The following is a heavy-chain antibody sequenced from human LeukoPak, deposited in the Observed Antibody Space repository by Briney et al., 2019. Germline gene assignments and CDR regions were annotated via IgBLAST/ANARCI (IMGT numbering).Heavy chain of an antibody. D-gene: IGHD2-15*01. V-gene: IGHV4-31*03. CDR2: INYRGSA. CDR3: ARGYCSGGSCYYDY. CDR1: GGSISSVDYY. J-gene: IGHJ4*02. Sequence: SQTLSLTCTVSGGSISSVDYYWSWIRQYPGKGLEWIGYINYRGSAYYNPSLKSRVTISVDTSKNQFSLKLTSVTAADTAVYYCARGYCSGGSCYYDYWGQGTLVTVSS.